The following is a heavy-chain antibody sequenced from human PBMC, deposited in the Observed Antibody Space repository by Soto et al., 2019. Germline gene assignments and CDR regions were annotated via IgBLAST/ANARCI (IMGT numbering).Heavy chain of an antibody. CDR1: GFTFSSYA. D-gene: IGHD1-26*01. V-gene: IGHV3-23*01. CDR3: ARRGSGSHYDY. J-gene: IGHJ4*02. CDR2: ISGRGGST. Sequence: EVQLLESGGGLVQPGGSLRLSCAASGFTFSSYAMRWVRQAPGKGLEWVSAISGRGGSTYYADSVKGRFTISRDNSKNTLYLQMNSLRAEDTAVYYCARRGSGSHYDYWGQGTLVTVSS.